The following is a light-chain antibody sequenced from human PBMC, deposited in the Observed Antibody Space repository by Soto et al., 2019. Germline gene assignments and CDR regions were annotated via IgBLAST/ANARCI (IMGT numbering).Light chain of an antibody. Sequence: DVQMTQFPSTLSASVGDRVTITCRASQSISTWLTWYQLKPGKAPKLLIYDASTLESGVPSRFSGSGSGTEFTLTIDSLQPDDFATYYCQQYNTYSRTSGQGTKVE. CDR3: QQYNTYSRT. CDR2: DAS. J-gene: IGKJ1*01. V-gene: IGKV1-5*01. CDR1: QSISTW.